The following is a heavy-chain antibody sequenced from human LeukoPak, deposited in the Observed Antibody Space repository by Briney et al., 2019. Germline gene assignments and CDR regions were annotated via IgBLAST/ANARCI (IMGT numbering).Heavy chain of an antibody. CDR1: GGSISSSSYY. Sequence: PSETQSLTCSVSGGSISSSSYYWAWIRQPPGKGLEWIGSINYSGNTYYNPSLKSRVTISVDTSKSQFFLKLSSVTAADTAVYYCARQKWITMVRGVINWFDPWGQGTLVTVSS. CDR3: ARQKWITMVRGVINWFDP. V-gene: IGHV4-39*01. CDR2: INYSGNT. D-gene: IGHD3-10*01. J-gene: IGHJ5*02.